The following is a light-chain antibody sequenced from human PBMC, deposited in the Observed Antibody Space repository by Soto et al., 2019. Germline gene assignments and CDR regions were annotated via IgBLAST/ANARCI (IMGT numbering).Light chain of an antibody. CDR3: SSYSSSSLGV. CDR1: SSDVGAFNF. J-gene: IGLJ1*01. V-gene: IGLV2-14*03. CDR2: DVS. Sequence: HSALTQPASVSGSPGQSITISCTGTSSDVGAFNFVSWYQQHPGDAPRVVIYDVSERPSGVSDRFSGSKSGNTASLTISGLQAEDEADYFCSSYSSSSLGVFGTGTKLTVL.